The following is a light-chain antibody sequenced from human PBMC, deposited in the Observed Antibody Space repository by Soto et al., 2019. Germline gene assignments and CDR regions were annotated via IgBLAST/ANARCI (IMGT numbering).Light chain of an antibody. V-gene: IGKV3-11*01. Sequence: EIVLTQSPGTLSLPPGERATLSCRASQSVSSYLAWYQQTPGQAPRLLIYDASKRATGIPVRFSGSGSGTDFTLTISSLEPEDFAVYYCQQRSDWFTFGQGTRLEIK. CDR3: QQRSDWFT. CDR1: QSVSSY. J-gene: IGKJ5*01. CDR2: DAS.